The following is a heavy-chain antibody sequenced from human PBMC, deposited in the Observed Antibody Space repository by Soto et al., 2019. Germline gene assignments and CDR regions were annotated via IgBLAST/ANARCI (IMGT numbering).Heavy chain of an antibody. J-gene: IGHJ4*02. CDR2: ISSTGSTT. CDR3: TRAAWFPYLSFY. D-gene: IGHD2-21*01. Sequence: GGSLRLSCAASGFTFNDYEFHWVRQAPGKGLEWVSYISSTGSTTYYTDSVKGRFTISRDSATDSVHLEMHSLRVEDTATYYCTRAAWFPYLSFYWGQGSLVTVSS. V-gene: IGHV3-48*03. CDR1: GFTFNDYE.